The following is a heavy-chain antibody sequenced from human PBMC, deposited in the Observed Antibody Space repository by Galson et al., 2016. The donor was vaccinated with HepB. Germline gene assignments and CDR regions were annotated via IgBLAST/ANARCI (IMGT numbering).Heavy chain of an antibody. D-gene: IGHD6-13*01. CDR2: MNPKTGNT. Sequence: SVKVSCKASGYIFTSFDIHWVRQAPGQGLEWVGWMNPKTGNTGYAQKFQGRVTLTRDTYTNTAYMELTGLTSEDTALYFCTKSNGHQLAGASDFWGRGTQVTGSS. V-gene: IGHV1-8*01. CDR3: TKSNGHQLAGASDF. J-gene: IGHJ4*02. CDR1: GYIFTSFD.